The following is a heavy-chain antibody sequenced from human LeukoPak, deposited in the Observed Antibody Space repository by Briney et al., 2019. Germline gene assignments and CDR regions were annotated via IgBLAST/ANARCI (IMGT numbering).Heavy chain of an antibody. D-gene: IGHD3-16*02. CDR2: IYTSGST. V-gene: IGHV4-61*02. CDR1: GGSISSGSYY. CDR3: ARPSIDDAFDI. Sequence: PSQTLSLTCTVSGGSISSGSYYWSWIRQPAGKGLEWIGRIYTSGSTNYNPSLKSRVTISVDTSKNQFSLKLSSVTAADTAVYYCARPSIDDAFDIWGQGTMVTVSS. J-gene: IGHJ3*02.